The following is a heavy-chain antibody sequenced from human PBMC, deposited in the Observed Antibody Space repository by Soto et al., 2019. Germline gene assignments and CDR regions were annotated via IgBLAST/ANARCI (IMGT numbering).Heavy chain of an antibody. Sequence: SETLSLTCAVYGGSFSGYYWSWIRQPPGKGLEWIGEINHSGSTNYNPSLKSRVTISVDTSKNQFSLKLSSVTAADTAVYYCARGWDSSSPRIWGQGTLVTVSS. J-gene: IGHJ4*02. D-gene: IGHD6-6*01. CDR2: INHSGST. CDR3: ARGWDSSSPRI. V-gene: IGHV4-34*01. CDR1: GGSFSGYY.